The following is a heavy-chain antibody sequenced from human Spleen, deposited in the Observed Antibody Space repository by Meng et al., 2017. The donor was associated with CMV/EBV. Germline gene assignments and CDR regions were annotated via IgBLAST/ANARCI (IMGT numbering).Heavy chain of an antibody. CDR3: AKDLGYQLLPYYYYYGMDV. CDR1: GYTFTTYD. D-gene: IGHD2-2*01. V-gene: IGHV1-8*03. Sequence: ASVKVSCKTSGYTFTTYDINWVRQATGQGLEWMGWMNSNSGSVGYAPKFQGRVTITRNTSISTAYMELSGLKYEDTAVYYCAKDLGYQLLPYYYYYGMDVWGQGTTVTVSS. J-gene: IGHJ6*02. CDR2: MNSNSGSV.